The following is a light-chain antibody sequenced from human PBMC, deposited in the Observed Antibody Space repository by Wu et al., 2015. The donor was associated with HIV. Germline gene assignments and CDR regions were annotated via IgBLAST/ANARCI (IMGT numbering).Light chain of an antibody. V-gene: IGKV1-27*01. CDR3: QQYNSALRT. J-gene: IGKJ1*01. Sequence: DIQMTQSPSSLSASVGDRVTITCRARDAISNYLAWYQQKPGKVPKLLISAASTLQSGVPSRFSGSGSGTDFTLTISSLQPEDVATYYCQQYNSALRTFGQGTKVEVK. CDR1: DAISNY. CDR2: AAS.